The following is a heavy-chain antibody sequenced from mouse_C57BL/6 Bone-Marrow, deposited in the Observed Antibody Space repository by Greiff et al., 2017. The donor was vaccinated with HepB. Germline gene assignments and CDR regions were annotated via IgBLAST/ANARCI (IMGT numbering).Heavy chain of an antibody. CDR1: GYTFTSYW. Sequence: QVQLQQPGAELVKPGASVKLSCKASGYTFTSYWMHWVKQRPGQGLEWIGMIHPNSGSTNYNEKFKSKATLTVDKSSSTAYMQLSSLTSEDSAVYYCQILSITTVPFYAMDYWGQGTSVTVSS. CDR3: QILSITTVPFYAMDY. CDR2: IHPNSGST. V-gene: IGHV1-64*01. J-gene: IGHJ4*01. D-gene: IGHD1-1*01.